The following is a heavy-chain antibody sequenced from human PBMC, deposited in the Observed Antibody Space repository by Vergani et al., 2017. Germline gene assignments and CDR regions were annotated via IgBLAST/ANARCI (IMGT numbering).Heavy chain of an antibody. J-gene: IGHJ4*02. D-gene: IGHD4-23*01. CDR2: ITSTTNVK. Sequence: EVQLVESGGGLVQPGGSLRLSCAASGFSFNNYPMNWVRQAQGKGTKWVSYITSTTNVKYYADSVEGRFTIYRYNARDSLFLQMNSLSDEDTAVYYWARGGRSYAPDLDYGGQGTLVTVSS. CDR1: GFSFNNYP. CDR3: ARGGRSYAPDLDY. V-gene: IGHV3-48*02.